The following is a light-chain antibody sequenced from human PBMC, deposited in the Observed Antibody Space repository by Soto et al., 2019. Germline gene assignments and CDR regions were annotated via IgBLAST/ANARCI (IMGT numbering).Light chain of an antibody. CDR2: GDN. J-gene: IGLJ1*01. V-gene: IGLV1-51*01. Sequence: QSVMTQPPSVSAAPGQKGTISCSGSSSNIVGNSVSWYQQLPGTAPKLRIYGDNKRPSGIPDRFSGSKSGTSATLGITGFQTGDEADYYCGSWDSSLSAYVFGTGTKLTVL. CDR1: SSNIVGNS. CDR3: GSWDSSLSAYV.